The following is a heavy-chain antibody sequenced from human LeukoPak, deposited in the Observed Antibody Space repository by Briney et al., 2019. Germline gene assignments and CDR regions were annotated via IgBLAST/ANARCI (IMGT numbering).Heavy chain of an antibody. CDR2: INWNGADT. J-gene: IGHJ2*01. V-gene: IGHV3-20*04. CDR1: GFTFDDYG. D-gene: IGHD4-23*01. CDR3: ARNNGGNSAGWYLDL. Sequence: GGSLRLSCAASGFTFDDYGMSWVRQAPGKGLEWVSGINWNGADTDYADSVKGRFTISRDSAKNSLYLQMKSLRAEDTALYYCARNNGGNSAGWYLDLWGRGTLVTVSS.